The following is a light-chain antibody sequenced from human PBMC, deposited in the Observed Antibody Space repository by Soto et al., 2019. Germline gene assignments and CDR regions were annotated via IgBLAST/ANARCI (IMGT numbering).Light chain of an antibody. J-gene: IGKJ2*01. CDR1: QSVSSN. Sequence: EIVMTQSPATLSVSPGERATLSCRASQSVSSNLAWYQQKPGQAPRLLIYGASTRATSLPARFSGSGSGTEFTLTISSLQSEDFAVYYCQQYNNWPHTFGQGTKLEIK. V-gene: IGKV3-15*01. CDR3: QQYNNWPHT. CDR2: GAS.